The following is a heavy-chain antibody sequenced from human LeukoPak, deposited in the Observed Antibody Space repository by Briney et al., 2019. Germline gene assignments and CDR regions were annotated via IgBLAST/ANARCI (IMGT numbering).Heavy chain of an antibody. CDR2: IYISGST. CDR3: AGRSGRSNWFDP. CDR1: GGSISSYY. Sequence: SETLSLTCTVSGGSISSYYWSWIRQPAGKGLEWIGRIYISGSTDYNPSLKSRVTISVDTSKNQFSLKLSSVTAAGTAIYYCAGRSGRSNWFDPWGQGTLVTVSS. J-gene: IGHJ5*02. V-gene: IGHV4-4*07. D-gene: IGHD3-10*01.